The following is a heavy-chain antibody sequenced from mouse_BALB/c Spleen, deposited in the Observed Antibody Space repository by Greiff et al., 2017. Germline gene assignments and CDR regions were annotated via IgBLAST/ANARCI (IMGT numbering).Heavy chain of an antibody. J-gene: IGHJ2*01. CDR1: GFNIKDTY. D-gene: IGHD1-2*01. CDR3: ASPLYYGYSY. Sequence: VQLQQSGAELVKPGASVKLSCTASGFNIKDTYMHWVKQRPEQGLEWIGRIDPANGNTKYDPKFQGKATITADTSSNTAYLQLSSLTSEDTAVYYCASPLYYGYSYWGQGTTLTVSS. CDR2: IDPANGNT. V-gene: IGHV14-3*02.